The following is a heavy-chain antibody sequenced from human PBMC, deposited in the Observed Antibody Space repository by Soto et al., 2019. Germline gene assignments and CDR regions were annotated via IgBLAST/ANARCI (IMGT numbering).Heavy chain of an antibody. V-gene: IGHV4-59*08. CDR3: ARRGFHEVVTYWYFDL. J-gene: IGHJ2*01. D-gene: IGHD2-21*02. Sequence: SETLSLTCTVSGGSISSYYWSWIRQPPGKGLEWIGYIYYSGSTNYNPSLKSRVTISVDTSKNQFSLKLSSVTAADTAVYYCARRGFHEVVTYWYFDLWGRGTLVTVSS. CDR2: IYYSGST. CDR1: GGSISSYY.